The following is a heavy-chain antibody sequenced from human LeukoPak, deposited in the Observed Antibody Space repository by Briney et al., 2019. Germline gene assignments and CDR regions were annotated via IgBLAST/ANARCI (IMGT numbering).Heavy chain of an antibody. Sequence: PGRSLRLSCAASGFTFSSYAMHWIRQAPGKGLEWLSYISHSGSNLDYAESVRGRFTISRDNANHSLYLQINSLRAEDTAVYYCARGDSSGVPDYWGQGTLVTVSS. CDR2: ISHSGSNL. V-gene: IGHV3-48*03. CDR3: ARGDSSGVPDY. CDR1: GFTFSSYA. D-gene: IGHD3-22*01. J-gene: IGHJ4*02.